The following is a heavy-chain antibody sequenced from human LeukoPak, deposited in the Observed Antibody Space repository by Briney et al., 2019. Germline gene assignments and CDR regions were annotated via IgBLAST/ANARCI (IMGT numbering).Heavy chain of an antibody. CDR3: ARGRAATWRPTPVDY. Sequence: PGGSLRLSCAASGFTFSSYSMNWVRQAPGKGLEWVSSISSSSSYIYYADSVKGRFTISRDNAKNTRYLQMNSLRDEDTAVYYCARGRAATWRPTPVDYWGQGTLVTVSS. CDR1: GFTFSSYS. J-gene: IGHJ4*02. CDR2: ISSSSSYI. D-gene: IGHD6-25*01. V-gene: IGHV3-21*01.